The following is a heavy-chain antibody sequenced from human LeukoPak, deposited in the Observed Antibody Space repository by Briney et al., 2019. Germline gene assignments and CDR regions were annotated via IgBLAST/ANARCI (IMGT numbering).Heavy chain of an antibody. Sequence: GGSLRLSCAAFGFTFRSYEMNWVRQAPGKGLEWVSYISSSGSTIWYADSVKGRFTISRDNAKNSLYLQMNSLRAEDTAVYYCARALGAYFDNWGQGTLVTVSS. CDR3: ARALGAYFDN. V-gene: IGHV3-48*03. D-gene: IGHD3-16*01. CDR2: ISSSGSTI. CDR1: GFTFRSYE. J-gene: IGHJ4*02.